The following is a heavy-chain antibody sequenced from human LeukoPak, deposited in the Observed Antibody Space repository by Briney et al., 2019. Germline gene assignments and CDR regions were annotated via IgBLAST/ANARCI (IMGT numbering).Heavy chain of an antibody. J-gene: IGHJ4*02. CDR1: GFTFSSYG. CDR3: AGDWTFFGVVIPDY. D-gene: IGHD3-3*01. Sequence: PGGSLRLSCAASGFTFSSYGMRWVRQAPAKGLEWVAVIRYYGSKKYFADSVKGRFTISRDNYKNTLYLQMNSLRAEDTAVYYCAGDWTFFGVVIPDYWGQGTLVTVSS. CDR2: IRYYGSKK. V-gene: IGHV3-30*02.